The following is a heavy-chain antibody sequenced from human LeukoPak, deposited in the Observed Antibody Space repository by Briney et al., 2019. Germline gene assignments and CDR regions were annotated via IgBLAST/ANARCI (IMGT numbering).Heavy chain of an antibody. J-gene: IGHJ4*02. CDR1: GFTFSSYE. CDR2: INSDGSST. Sequence: GGSLRLSCAASGFTFSSYEMNWVRQAPGKGLVWVSRINSDGSSTSYADSVKGRFTISRDNAKNTLYVQMNSQRAEDTAVYYCAREYSSSWYSIYFDYWGQGTLVTVSS. CDR3: AREYSSSWYSIYFDY. V-gene: IGHV3-74*01. D-gene: IGHD6-13*01.